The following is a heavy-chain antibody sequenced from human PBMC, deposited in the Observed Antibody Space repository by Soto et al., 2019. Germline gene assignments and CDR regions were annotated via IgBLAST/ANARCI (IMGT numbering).Heavy chain of an antibody. Sequence: QVQLVESEGGVVQPGRSLRLSCAASGFTFSSYGMHWVRQAPGKGLEWVAVIWYDGSNKYYADSVKGRLTISRDNSKNTLYLQMNSLRAEDTAVYYCARDVAAAGREHDAFDIWGQGTMVTVSS. D-gene: IGHD6-13*01. V-gene: IGHV3-33*01. CDR2: IWYDGSNK. CDR3: ARDVAAAGREHDAFDI. J-gene: IGHJ3*02. CDR1: GFTFSSYG.